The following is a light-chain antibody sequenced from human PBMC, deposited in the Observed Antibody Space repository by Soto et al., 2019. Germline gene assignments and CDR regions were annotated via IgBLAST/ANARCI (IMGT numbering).Light chain of an antibody. CDR2: SNN. CDR1: SSNIGSNT. J-gene: IGLJ1*01. CDR3: AAWDDSLNGPYV. Sequence: QCVLTQLASGSGTDGQGGSITCSGSSSNIGSNTVNWYQQLPGTAPKLLIYSNNQRPSGVPERFSGSKSGTSASLAISGLQSVDEADYYCAAWDDSLNGPYVFGTGPNVTVL. V-gene: IGLV1-44*01.